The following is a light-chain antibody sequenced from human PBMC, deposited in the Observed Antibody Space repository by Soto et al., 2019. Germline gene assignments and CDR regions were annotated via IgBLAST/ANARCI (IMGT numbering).Light chain of an antibody. CDR2: AD. CDR3: LQHDSFPRS. J-gene: IGKJ1*01. CDR1: QGISKN. Sequence: DIQMTQSPSAMSASVGDRVTITCRASQGISKNLAWFQQKPGKVPKRLIYADSLQSGVPSRFSGSGSGPEFTLTFSSLQPEDFATCSCLQHDSFPRSFGQGTKVEIK. V-gene: IGKV1-17*03.